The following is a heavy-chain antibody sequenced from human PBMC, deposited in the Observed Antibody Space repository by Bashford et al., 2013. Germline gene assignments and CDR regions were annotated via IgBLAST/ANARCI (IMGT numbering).Heavy chain of an antibody. CDR1: GFTFSSYG. CDR2: ISYDGSEK. Sequence: GGSLRLSCAASGFTFSSYGMHWVRQAPGKGLEWVAVISYDGSEKLYVDSVQGRFTISRDNAKNTLYLQMNSLRAEDTAVYYCARDTNTGWKPYGMDVWGQGTTVTVSS. V-gene: IGHV3-30*03. J-gene: IGHJ6*02. D-gene: IGHD6-19*01. CDR3: ARDTNTGWKPYGMDV.